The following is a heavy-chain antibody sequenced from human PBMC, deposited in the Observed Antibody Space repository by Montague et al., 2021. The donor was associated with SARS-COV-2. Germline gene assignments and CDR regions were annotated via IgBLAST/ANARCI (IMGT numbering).Heavy chain of an antibody. D-gene: IGHD5-24*01. J-gene: IGHJ6*02. Sequence: SETLSLTCTVSGDSISYRSYYWGWIRQPPGKGLEWIGEINHSGSTNYNPSLKSRVTISVDTSKNQFSLKLSSVTAADTAVYYCARRGYSYYYYGMDVWGQGTTVTVSS. V-gene: IGHV4-39*07. CDR1: GDSISYRSYY. CDR2: INHSGST. CDR3: ARRGYSYYYYGMDV.